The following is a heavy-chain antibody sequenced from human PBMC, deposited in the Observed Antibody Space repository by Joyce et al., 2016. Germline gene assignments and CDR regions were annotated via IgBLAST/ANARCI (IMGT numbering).Heavy chain of an antibody. CDR1: GFRFSKYS. CDR2: ISSSSSTM. J-gene: IGHJ4*02. Sequence: EVQLVESGGGLVQPGGSLRLSCAASGFRFSKYSMNWVRQAQGRGLEWVSYISSSSSTMYYADSVRGRFTISRDIAGNSLYLQMNSLRAEDTAVYYCARDNRYNDGRPYFDFWGQGVLVTVSS. CDR3: ARDNRYNDGRPYFDF. D-gene: IGHD5-24*01. V-gene: IGHV3-48*01.